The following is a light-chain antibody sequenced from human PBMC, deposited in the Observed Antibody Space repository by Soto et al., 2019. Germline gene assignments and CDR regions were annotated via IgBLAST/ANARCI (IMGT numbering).Light chain of an antibody. Sequence: QFALTQPRSVSGSPGQSVTVSCIRTSSDVGDYNSVSWYQQHPGKAPKLMIYDVSKRPSGVPDRFSGSKSGNTASLTISGLQAEDEADYYCCSYVGGYSYVFGIGTKLTVL. J-gene: IGLJ1*01. CDR2: DVS. CDR1: SSDVGDYNS. V-gene: IGLV2-11*01. CDR3: CSYVGGYSYV.